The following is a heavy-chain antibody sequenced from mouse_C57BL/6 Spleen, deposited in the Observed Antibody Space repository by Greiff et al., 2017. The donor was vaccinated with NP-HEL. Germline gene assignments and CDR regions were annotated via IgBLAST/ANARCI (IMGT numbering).Heavy chain of an antibody. CDR1: GFTFSSYG. CDR2: ISSGGSYT. D-gene: IGHD1-1*01. V-gene: IGHV5-6*01. CDR3: ARHYYGSSTYAMDY. J-gene: IGHJ4*01. Sequence: EVQLVESGGDLVKPGGSLKLSCAASGFTFSSYGMSWVRQTPDKRLEWVATISSGGSYTYYPDSVKGRFTISRDNAKNTLYLQMSSLKSEDTAMYYCARHYYGSSTYAMDYWGQGTSVTVSS.